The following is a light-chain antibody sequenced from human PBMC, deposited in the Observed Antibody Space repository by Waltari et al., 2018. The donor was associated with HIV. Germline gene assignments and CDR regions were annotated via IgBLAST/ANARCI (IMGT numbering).Light chain of an antibody. CDR3: QSYDSSLSGYWV. CDR2: GNS. J-gene: IGLJ3*02. V-gene: IGLV1-40*01. CDR1: SSNIGAGYA. Sequence: QSVLTQPPSVSGAPGQRVTISCPGSSSNIGAGYAVHWYQQLPGTAPKLLIYGNSNRPSGVPDRFSGSKSGTSASLAITGLQAEDEADYYCQSYDSSLSGYWVFGGGTKLTVL.